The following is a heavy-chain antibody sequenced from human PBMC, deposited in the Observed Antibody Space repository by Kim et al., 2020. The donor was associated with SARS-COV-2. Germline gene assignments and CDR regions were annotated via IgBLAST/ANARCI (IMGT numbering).Heavy chain of an antibody. J-gene: IGHJ6*02. V-gene: IGHV3-33*01. D-gene: IGHD6-13*01. Sequence: GGSLRLSCAASGFTFSIYGMHWVRQAPGKGLEWVAFICNDGSNKYYADSVKGRFTISRDNSKNTLYLQMNSLRAEDTAVYYCARDQLGIDDYGMEVWGQG. CDR2: ICNDGSNK. CDR1: GFTFSIYG. CDR3: ARDQLGIDDYGMEV.